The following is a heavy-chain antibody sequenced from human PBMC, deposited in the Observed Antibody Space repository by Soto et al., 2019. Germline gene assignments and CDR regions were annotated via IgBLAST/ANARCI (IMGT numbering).Heavy chain of an antibody. D-gene: IGHD3-22*01. CDR2: ISYDGSNK. V-gene: IGHV3-30-3*01. CDR3: ARWDSGSDAFDI. Sequence: PGGSLRLSCAASGFTFSSYAMHWVRQAPGKGLEWVAVISYDGSNKYYADSVKGRFTISRDNSKNTLYLQMNSLRAEDTAVYYCARWDSGSDAFDIWGQGTMVTVS. CDR1: GFTFSSYA. J-gene: IGHJ3*02.